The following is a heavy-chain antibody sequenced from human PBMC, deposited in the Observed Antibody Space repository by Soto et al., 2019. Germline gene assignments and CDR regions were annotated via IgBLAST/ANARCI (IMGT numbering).Heavy chain of an antibody. CDR2: IWYDGSNK. D-gene: IGHD6-19*01. Sequence: ESGGGVVQPGRSLRLSCAASGFTFSSYGMHWVRQAPGKGLEWVAVIWYDGSNKYYADSVKGRFTISRDNSKNTLYLQMNSLRAEDTAVYYCARSLLGYSSGWYYFDYWGQGTLVTVSS. V-gene: IGHV3-33*01. J-gene: IGHJ4*02. CDR3: ARSLLGYSSGWYYFDY. CDR1: GFTFSSYG.